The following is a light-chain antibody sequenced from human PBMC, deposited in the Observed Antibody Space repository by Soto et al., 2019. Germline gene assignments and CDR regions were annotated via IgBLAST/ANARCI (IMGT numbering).Light chain of an antibody. CDR3: MQGSHWPRT. V-gene: IGKV2-30*01. CDR2: KVS. J-gene: IGKJ1*01. CDR1: QSLVNSDGNTY. Sequence: EVVMTQSPLSLPVTLGQPASISCRSSQSLVNSDGNTYLNWFHQRPGQSPRRLIYKVSNRDSGVXDXXSGSGSGTDFTLRISRVEAEDVGVYYGMQGSHWPRTFGQGTRVEIK.